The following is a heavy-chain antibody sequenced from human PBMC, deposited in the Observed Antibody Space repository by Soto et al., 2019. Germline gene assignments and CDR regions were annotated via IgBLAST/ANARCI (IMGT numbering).Heavy chain of an antibody. CDR1: GGKVCRSA. CDR2: ISSSSSTI. CDR3: ARDWVSVYDSIGYYPSYFDY. D-gene: IGHD3-22*01. J-gene: IGHJ4*02. Sequence: GAVRLSYAGPGGKVCRSAWTSVRQTQGKGLEWVSYISSSSSTIYYADSVKGRFTISRDNAKNSLYLQMNSLRDEDTAVYYCARDWVSVYDSIGYYPSYFDYWGQGTLVTGTS. V-gene: IGHV3-48*02.